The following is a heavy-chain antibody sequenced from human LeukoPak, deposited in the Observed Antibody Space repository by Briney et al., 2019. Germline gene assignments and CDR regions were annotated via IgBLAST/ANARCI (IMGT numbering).Heavy chain of an antibody. CDR3: ARLGYCSGGSCYNPDY. V-gene: IGHV1-18*01. Sequence: ASVKVSCKASGYTFTSYGISWVRQAPGLGLEWMGWISAYNGNTNYAQKLQDRVTMTTDTSTSTAYMELRSLRSDDTAVYYCARLGYCSGGSCYNPDYWGQGTLVTVSS. CDR1: GYTFTSYG. J-gene: IGHJ4*02. D-gene: IGHD2-15*01. CDR2: ISAYNGNT.